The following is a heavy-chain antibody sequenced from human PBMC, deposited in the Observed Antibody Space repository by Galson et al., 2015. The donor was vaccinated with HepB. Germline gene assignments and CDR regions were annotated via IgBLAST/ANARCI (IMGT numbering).Heavy chain of an antibody. CDR2: ISGNGGRT. D-gene: IGHD4-17*01. CDR1: GFTFRSYA. J-gene: IGHJ4*02. CDR3: ASSHGYYNSSDHLKGYYFDN. V-gene: IGHV3-23*01. Sequence: SLRLSCAASGFTFRSYAMIWVRQGPGAGLEWVSAISGNGGRTYYADSVKGRLTLSRINSKSTLFLQMRSLRAEDTAVYYCASSHGYYNSSDHLKGYYFDNWGQGTLVTVSS.